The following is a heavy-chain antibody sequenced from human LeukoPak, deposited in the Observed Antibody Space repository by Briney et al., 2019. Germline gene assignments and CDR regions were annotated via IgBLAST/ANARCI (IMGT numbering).Heavy chain of an antibody. CDR1: GFTFSSYE. V-gene: IGHV3-48*03. CDR3: ARGLTAAAYGGY. D-gene: IGHD2-2*01. CDR2: ISSSGSTI. Sequence: GGSLRLSCAASGFTFSSYEMNWVRQAPGKGLEWVSYISSSGSTIYYADSVKGRFTISRDNAKNSPYLQMNSLRAEDTAVYYCARGLTAAAYGGYWGQGTLVTVSS. J-gene: IGHJ4*02.